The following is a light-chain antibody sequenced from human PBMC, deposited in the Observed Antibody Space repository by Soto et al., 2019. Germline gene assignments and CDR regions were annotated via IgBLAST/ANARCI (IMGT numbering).Light chain of an antibody. Sequence: DIVLTQSPATLSLSPGERATLYCGASQRVGGGFLAWYQQKPGLAPRLIFYDTSFRATGIPDRFSGSGSGTDFTLTISSLEPEDFAVYYCQQRSDWPPITFGQGTRLEIK. CDR3: QQRSDWPPIT. J-gene: IGKJ5*01. CDR2: DTS. CDR1: QRVGGGF. V-gene: IGKV3D-20*02.